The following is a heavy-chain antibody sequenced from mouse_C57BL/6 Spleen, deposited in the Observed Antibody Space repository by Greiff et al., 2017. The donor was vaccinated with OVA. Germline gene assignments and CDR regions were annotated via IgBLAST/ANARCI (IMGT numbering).Heavy chain of an antibody. Sequence: DVKLVESGGGLVQPGGSLKLSCAASGFTFSDYYMYWVRQTPEKRLEWVAYISNGGGSTYYPDTVKGRFTISRDNAKNTLYLQMSRLKSEDTAMYYCASRDSSGYYAMDYWGQGTSVTVSS. CDR2: ISNGGGST. D-gene: IGHD3-2*02. V-gene: IGHV5-12*01. J-gene: IGHJ4*01. CDR3: ASRDSSGYYAMDY. CDR1: GFTFSDYY.